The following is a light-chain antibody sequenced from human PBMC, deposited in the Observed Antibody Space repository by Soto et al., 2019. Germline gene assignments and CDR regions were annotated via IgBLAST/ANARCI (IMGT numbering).Light chain of an antibody. J-gene: IGLJ2*01. CDR1: SANIGSNA. CDR3: SAWDADLSGVL. Sequence: QLVLTQPPSASGTPGQRVSISCSGGSANIGSNAVNWYQQLPGMAPKLLIYSNDQRPSGVPDRISGSKSGTSASLAISGLQSGDEADYFCSAWDADLSGVLFGGGTKVTVL. CDR2: SND. V-gene: IGLV1-44*01.